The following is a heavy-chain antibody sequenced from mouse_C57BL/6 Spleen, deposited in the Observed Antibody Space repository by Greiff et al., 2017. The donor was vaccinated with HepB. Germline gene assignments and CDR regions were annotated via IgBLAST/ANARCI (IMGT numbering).Heavy chain of an antibody. D-gene: IGHD1-1*01. CDR2: IDPSDSET. CDR3: AREHYGSRGGDYFDY. V-gene: IGHV1-52*01. CDR1: GYTFTSYW. J-gene: IGHJ2*01. Sequence: QVQLQQPGAELVRPGSSVKLSCKASGYTFTSYWMHWVKQRPIQGLEWIGNIDPSDSETHYNQKFKDKATLTVDKSSSTAYMQLSSLTSEDSAVYYCAREHYGSRGGDYFDYWGQGTTLTVSS.